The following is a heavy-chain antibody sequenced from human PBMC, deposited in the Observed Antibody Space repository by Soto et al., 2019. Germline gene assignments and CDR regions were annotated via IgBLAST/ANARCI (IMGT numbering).Heavy chain of an antibody. CDR3: ARVTRWFGDSSYYLYYMDV. J-gene: IGHJ6*03. Sequence: QVQLVESGGGLVKPGGSLRLSCAASGFTFSDYYMSWIRQAPGKGLEWVSYISNSGDSIYYTDSVKGRFTISRDNAKNSLYLQMNSLRAEDTAVYYCARVTRWFGDSSYYLYYMDVWGKGTTVTVSS. V-gene: IGHV3-11*01. D-gene: IGHD3-10*01. CDR2: ISNSGDSI. CDR1: GFTFSDYY.